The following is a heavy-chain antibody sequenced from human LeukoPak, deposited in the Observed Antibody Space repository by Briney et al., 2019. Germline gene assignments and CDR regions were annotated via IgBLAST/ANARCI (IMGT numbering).Heavy chain of an antibody. CDR1: GYTFTGYY. J-gene: IGHJ6*02. Sequence: GASVKVSFKASGYTFTGYYMHWVRQAPGQGLEWMGWINPNSGGTNYAQKFQGRVTMTRDTSISTAYMELSRLRSDDTAVYYCARDINPLYGDNYYYYGMDVWGQGTTVTVSS. V-gene: IGHV1-2*02. CDR2: INPNSGGT. D-gene: IGHD4-17*01. CDR3: ARDINPLYGDNYYYYGMDV.